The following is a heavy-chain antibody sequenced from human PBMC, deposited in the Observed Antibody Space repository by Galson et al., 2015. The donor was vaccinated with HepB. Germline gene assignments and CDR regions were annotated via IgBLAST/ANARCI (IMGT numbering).Heavy chain of an antibody. CDR3: ARGLGYCSSTSCHSRYYYYGMDV. J-gene: IGHJ6*02. CDR1: GFTFSDYY. V-gene: IGHV3-11*01. D-gene: IGHD2-2*02. CDR2: ISSSGSTI. Sequence: SLRLSCAASGFTFSDYYMSWIRQAPGKGLEWVSYISSSGSTIYYADSVKGRFTISRDNAKNSLYLQMNSLRAEDTAVYYCARGLGYCSSTSCHSRYYYYGMDVWGQGTTVTVSS.